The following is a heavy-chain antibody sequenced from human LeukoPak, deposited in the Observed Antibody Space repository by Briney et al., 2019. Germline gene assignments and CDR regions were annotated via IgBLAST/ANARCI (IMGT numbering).Heavy chain of an antibody. D-gene: IGHD3-22*01. J-gene: IGHJ4*02. CDR1: GFTFSDYG. CDR2: IWYDGSKK. V-gene: IGHV3-33*01. CDR3: ARGGYYDSSSYYLFDY. Sequence: GRSLRLSCAASGFTFSDYGMHWVRQAPGKGLEWVAIIWYDGSKKYYADSVKGRFTISRDNSKNTLYLQMNSLRAEDTALYYCARGGYYDSSSYYLFDYWGQGTLVTVSS.